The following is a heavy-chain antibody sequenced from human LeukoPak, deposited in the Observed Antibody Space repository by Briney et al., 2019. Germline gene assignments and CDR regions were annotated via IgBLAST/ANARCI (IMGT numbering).Heavy chain of an antibody. CDR2: ISGSGGST. J-gene: IGHJ3*02. V-gene: IGHV3-23*01. D-gene: IGHD3-22*01. Sequence: AGGSLRLSCAASGFTFSSYAMSWVRQAPGKGLEWVSAISGSGGSTYYADSVKGRFTISRDNSKNTLYLQMNSLRAEDTAVYYCARDVESRGYWAAFDIWGQGTMVTVSS. CDR3: ARDVESRGYWAAFDI. CDR1: GFTFSSYA.